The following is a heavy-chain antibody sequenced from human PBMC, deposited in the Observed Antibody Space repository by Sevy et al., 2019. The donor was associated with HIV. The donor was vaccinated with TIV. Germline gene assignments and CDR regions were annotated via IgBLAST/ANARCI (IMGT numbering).Heavy chain of an antibody. D-gene: IGHD3-22*01. J-gene: IGHJ4*02. CDR2: ISYDGSNK. V-gene: IGHV3-30*18. CDR1: GFTFSSYG. Sequence: GGSLRLSCAASGFTFSSYGMHWARQAPGKGLEWVAVISYDGSNKYYADSVKGRFTISRDNSKNTLYLQMNSLRAEDTAVYYCAKYYDSSGYPINDYWGQGTLVTVSS. CDR3: AKYYDSSGYPINDY.